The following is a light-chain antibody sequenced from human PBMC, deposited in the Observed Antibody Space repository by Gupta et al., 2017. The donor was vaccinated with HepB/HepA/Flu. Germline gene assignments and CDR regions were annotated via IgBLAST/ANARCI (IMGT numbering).Light chain of an antibody. CDR2: DVT. CDR1: SSDVGTYNY. V-gene: IGLV2-11*01. CDR3: CSYADIYTYV. Sequence: QSALSQPRSVSGSPGQSVTISCTGTSSDVGTYNYVSWYQQNTGEPHKLIISDVTKRPSGVPDRFSGSKSGNTASLTISGLQAEYEADYYCCSYADIYTYVFGTGTKVTVL. J-gene: IGLJ1*01.